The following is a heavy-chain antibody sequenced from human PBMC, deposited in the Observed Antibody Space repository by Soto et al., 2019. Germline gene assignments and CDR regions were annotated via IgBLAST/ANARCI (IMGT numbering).Heavy chain of an antibody. CDR3: ARGYCSGATCKWDDTALIYFDL. J-gene: IGHJ4*02. D-gene: IGHD2-15*01. CDR1: GYTLSTYG. V-gene: IGHV1-18*01. Sequence: QVSLVQSGAEVRKPGASVKVSGKSSGYTLSTYGIAWVRQAPGQGREGMGRITANNAKIRYPQRFEGRVTLTTDASTNTAYMELRNLRSDDTALYYCARGYCSGATCKWDDTALIYFDLWGQGTLVTVSS. CDR2: ITANNAKI.